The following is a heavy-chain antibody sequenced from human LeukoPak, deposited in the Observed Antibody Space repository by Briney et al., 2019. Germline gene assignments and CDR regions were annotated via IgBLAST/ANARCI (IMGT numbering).Heavy chain of an antibody. Sequence: SETLSLTCSVSGGSITSGDYFWSWIRQPPGKGLEWIGSIYYSGRTHYNPSLKSRVTISVDTSKNQLSLKLSSVTAADTAVYYCARVRYDFWSGYPYYFDYWGQGTLVTVSS. D-gene: IGHD3-3*01. V-gene: IGHV4-39*07. CDR3: ARVRYDFWSGYPYYFDY. J-gene: IGHJ4*02. CDR1: GGSITSGDYF. CDR2: IYYSGRT.